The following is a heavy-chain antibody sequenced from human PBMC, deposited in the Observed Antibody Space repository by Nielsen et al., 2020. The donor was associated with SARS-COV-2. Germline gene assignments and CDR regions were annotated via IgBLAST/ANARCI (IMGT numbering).Heavy chain of an antibody. CDR3: ARDRERAFDI. CDR1: GYTFTSYY. V-gene: IGHV1-46*04. Sequence: ASVKVSCKASGYTFTSYYMHWVRQAPGQGLKWMGIITPSGGSSIYAQKLQGRVTMTRDTSTSTVYMDLSSLRSEDTAVYYCARDRERAFDIWGQGTMVTVSS. CDR2: ITPSGGSS. D-gene: IGHD1-26*01. J-gene: IGHJ3*02.